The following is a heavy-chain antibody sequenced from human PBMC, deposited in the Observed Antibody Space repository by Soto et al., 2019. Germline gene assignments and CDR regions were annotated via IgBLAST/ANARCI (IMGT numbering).Heavy chain of an antibody. D-gene: IGHD6-6*01. J-gene: IGHJ6*02. Sequence: GESLKISCKGSGYSFTSYWISWVRQMPGKGLEWMGRIDPSDSYTNYSPSFQGHVTISADKSISTAYLQWSSLKASDTAMYYCASTSYSSSSYYYYYYGMEVWGQGTTVTVS. CDR1: GYSFTSYW. CDR2: IDPSDSYT. CDR3: ASTSYSSSSYYYYYYGMEV. V-gene: IGHV5-10-1*01.